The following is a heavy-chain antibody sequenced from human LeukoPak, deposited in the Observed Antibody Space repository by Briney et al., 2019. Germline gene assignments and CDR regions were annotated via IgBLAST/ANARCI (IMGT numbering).Heavy chain of an antibody. CDR2: VNPNSGGT. V-gene: IGHV1-2*02. D-gene: IGHD1-14*01. Sequence: ASVKVSCKASGYAFTGYYIHWVRQAPGQGLEWMGWVNPNSGGTNYAQKFQDRVTMTRDTSISTAYMELSRLRSADAAVYYCARVGRAFTARASFFDYWGQGTLVTVSS. CDR1: GYAFTGYY. J-gene: IGHJ4*02. CDR3: ARVGRAFTARASFFDY.